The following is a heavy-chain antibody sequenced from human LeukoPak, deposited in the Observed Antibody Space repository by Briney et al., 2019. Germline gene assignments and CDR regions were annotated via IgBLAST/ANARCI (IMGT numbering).Heavy chain of an antibody. V-gene: IGHV3-23*01. CDR3: AKSTTPSTKYYFFDY. J-gene: IGHJ4*02. D-gene: IGHD2/OR15-2a*01. Sequence: GGSLRLSCAASGFTFSTYAMSWVRQAPGKGLEWVSGISGSEGSTYYADSVKARFTISRDNSKNTLYLQMNSLRAEDTAVFYCAKSTTPSTKYYFFDYWGQGTLVTVSS. CDR2: ISGSEGST. CDR1: GFTFSTYA.